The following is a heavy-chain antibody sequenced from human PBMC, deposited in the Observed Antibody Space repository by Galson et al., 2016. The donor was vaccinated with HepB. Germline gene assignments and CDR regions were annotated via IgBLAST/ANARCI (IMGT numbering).Heavy chain of an antibody. V-gene: IGHV1-69*13. Sequence: SVKVSCKAFGGTLSSYAFTWVRQAPGQGLEWVGGIIRLYETTNYGHRFQGRVTITADESTSTTYLDLRNLEGEDTAVYFCASVCSSPGCRNHWFFDPWGRGTLVTVSS. D-gene: IGHD2-2*01. CDR2: IIRLYETT. CDR3: ASVCSSPGCRNHWFFDP. CDR1: GGTLSSYA. J-gene: IGHJ2*01.